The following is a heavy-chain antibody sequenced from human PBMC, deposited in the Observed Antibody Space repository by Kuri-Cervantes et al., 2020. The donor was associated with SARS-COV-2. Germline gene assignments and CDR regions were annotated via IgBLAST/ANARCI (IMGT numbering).Heavy chain of an antibody. CDR3: ARVRLVGSSDY. CDR2: IIPIFGTA. Sequence: SVKVSCKASGGTFSSYAISWVRQAPGQGLEWMGGIIPIFGTANYAQKFQGRVTMTRNTSISTAYMELSSLRSEDTAVYYCARVRLVGSSDYWGQGTLVTVSS. V-gene: IGHV1-69*05. J-gene: IGHJ4*02. CDR1: GGTFSSYA. D-gene: IGHD6-6*01.